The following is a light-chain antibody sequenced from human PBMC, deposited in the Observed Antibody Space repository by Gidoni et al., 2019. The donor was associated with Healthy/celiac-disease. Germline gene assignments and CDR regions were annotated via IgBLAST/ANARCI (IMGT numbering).Light chain of an antibody. J-gene: IGKJ4*01. CDR3: QQLNSYLALT. CDR1: QGISSY. Sequence: DIKLTQYPSFLSASVGDRVTITCRASQGISSYLAWYQQKPGKAPKLLIYAASTLQSGVPSRFSGSGSGTEFTLTISSLQPEDFATYYCQQLNSYLALTFGGGTKVEIK. V-gene: IGKV1-9*01. CDR2: AAS.